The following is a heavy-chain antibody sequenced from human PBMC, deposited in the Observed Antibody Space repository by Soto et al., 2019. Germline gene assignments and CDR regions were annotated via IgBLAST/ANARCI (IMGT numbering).Heavy chain of an antibody. V-gene: IGHV3-48*01. D-gene: IGHD2-15*01. CDR2: ISSSSSTI. J-gene: IGHJ6*02. CDR1: GFTFSSYS. CDR3: TRDNGEPTTPQPRYCSGGSCYGKAYYYYYGMDV. Sequence: PGGSLRLSCAASGFTFSSYSMNWVRQAPGKGLEWVSYISSSSSTIYYADSVKGRFTISRDNYKNTVYLQVNSLKTEDTAVYYCTRDNGEPTTPQPRYCSGGSCYGKAYYYYYGMDVWGQGTTVTVSS.